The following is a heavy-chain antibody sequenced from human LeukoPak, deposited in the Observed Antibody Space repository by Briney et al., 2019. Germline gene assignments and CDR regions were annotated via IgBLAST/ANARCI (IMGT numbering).Heavy chain of an antibody. CDR3: ARDWELNYYDSSGYYYVSWFDP. Sequence: ASVKVSCKASGYTFTGYYMHWVRQAPGQGLEWMGWINPNSGGTNYAQKFQGRVTMTRDTSISTAYMELSRLRSDDTAVYYCARDWELNYYDSSGYYYVSWFDPWGQGTLVTVSS. V-gene: IGHV1-2*02. J-gene: IGHJ5*02. CDR2: INPNSGGT. D-gene: IGHD3-22*01. CDR1: GYTFTGYY.